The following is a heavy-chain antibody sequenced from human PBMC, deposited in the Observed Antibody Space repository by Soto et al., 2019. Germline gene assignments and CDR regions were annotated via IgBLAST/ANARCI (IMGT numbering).Heavy chain of an antibody. CDR2: INSDGSST. D-gene: IGHD2-21*01. J-gene: IGHJ4*02. Sequence: SLRLSSASSGFPCSSFWMQWVRQAPGKGQVWVSGINSDGSSTSYADSVKGRFTFSRDNAKNTLYLQMISLRAEDTAVYYCASYSTALDYWGQGALVTVSS. CDR1: GFPCSSFW. V-gene: IGHV3-74*01. CDR3: ASYSTALDY.